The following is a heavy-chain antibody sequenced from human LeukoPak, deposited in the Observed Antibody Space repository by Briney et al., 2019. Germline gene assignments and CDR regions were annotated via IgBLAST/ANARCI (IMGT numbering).Heavy chain of an antibody. CDR1: GYTFTSYY. CDR3: ARVRGVDTAMVRDAFDI. Sequence: WASVKVSCKASGYTFTSYYMHWVRQAPGQGLEWMGWINPNSGGTNYAQKFQGRVTMTRDTSISTAYMELSRLRSDDTAVYYCARVRGVDTAMVRDAFDIWGQGTMVTVSS. V-gene: IGHV1-2*02. CDR2: INPNSGGT. J-gene: IGHJ3*02. D-gene: IGHD5-18*01.